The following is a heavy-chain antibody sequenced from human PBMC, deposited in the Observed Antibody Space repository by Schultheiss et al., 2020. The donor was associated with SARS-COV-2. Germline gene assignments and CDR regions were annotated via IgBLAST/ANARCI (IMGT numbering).Heavy chain of an antibody. J-gene: IGHJ6*02. V-gene: IGHV4-61*02. CDR3: ARVDLETALVGGLDV. CDR1: GGSISSGGYY. D-gene: IGHD5-18*01. Sequence: SETLSLTCTVSGGSISSGGYYWSWIRQPAGKGLEWIGRIYTSESTNYKSSLKSRVAMSVDTSQNQFHQRLTSVTAADTAVHYCARVDLETALVGGLDVWGQGSTVTVSS. CDR2: IYTSEST.